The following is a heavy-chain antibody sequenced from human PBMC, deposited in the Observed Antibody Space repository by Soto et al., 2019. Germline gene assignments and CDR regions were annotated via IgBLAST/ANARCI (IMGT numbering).Heavy chain of an antibody. CDR1: GASISGFY. V-gene: IGHV4-4*07. D-gene: IGHD1-1*01. CDR3: VRDGTKTLRDWFDP. CDR2: IYATGTT. Sequence: SETLSLTCTVSGASISGFYWSWIRKSAGKGLEWIGRIYATGTTDYNPSLKSRVMMSVDTSKKQFSLKLRSETAADTAVYYCVRDGTKTLRDWFDPWGQGISVTVSS. J-gene: IGHJ5*02.